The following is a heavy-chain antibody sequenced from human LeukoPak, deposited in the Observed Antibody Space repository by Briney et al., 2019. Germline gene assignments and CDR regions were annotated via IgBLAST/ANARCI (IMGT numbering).Heavy chain of an antibody. V-gene: IGHV1-18*01. CDR1: GYTFTSYG. CDR2: ISAYNGNT. J-gene: IGHJ6*03. D-gene: IGHD6-19*01. CDR3: AREEDSSGWGTSYYYYMDV. Sequence: ASVKVSCKASGYTFTSYGISWVRQAPGQGLEWMGWISAYNGNTNYAQKLQGRVTMTTDTSTSTAYMELRSLRSDDTAVYYCAREEDSSGWGTSYYYYMDVWGKGTTVTVSS.